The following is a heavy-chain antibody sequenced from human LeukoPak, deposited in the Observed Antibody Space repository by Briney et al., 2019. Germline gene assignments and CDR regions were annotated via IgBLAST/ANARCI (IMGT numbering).Heavy chain of an antibody. D-gene: IGHD6-6*01. V-gene: IGHV1-2*02. J-gene: IGHJ1*01. CDR3: ARGPFPSSSSTPIENFQH. CDR2: INPNSGGT. CDR1: GYTFTGYY. Sequence: GASVKVSCKASGYTFTGYYMHWVRQAPGQGLEWMGWINPNSGGTNYAQKFQGRVTMTRDTSISTAYMELSRLRSDDTAVYYCARGPFPSSSSTPIENFQHWGQGTLVTVSS.